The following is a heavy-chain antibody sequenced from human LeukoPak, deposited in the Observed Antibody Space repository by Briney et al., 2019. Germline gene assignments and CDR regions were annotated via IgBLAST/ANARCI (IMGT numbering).Heavy chain of an antibody. D-gene: IGHD3-3*01. V-gene: IGHV4-39*01. CDR3: ARLNPRGGYHFSRFDP. CDR2: IYYSGTT. CDR1: GGSISSSNYY. J-gene: IGHJ5*02. Sequence: SETLSLTCTVSGGSISSSNYYWGWIRRPPGKGLEWIGSIYYSGTTYYNPSLKSRVTISVDTSKNQFSLKLSSVTAADTAVYYCARLNPRGGYHFSRFDPWGQGTLVTVSS.